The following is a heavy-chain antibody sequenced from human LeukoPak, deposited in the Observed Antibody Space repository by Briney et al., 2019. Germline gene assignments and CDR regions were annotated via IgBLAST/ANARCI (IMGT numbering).Heavy chain of an antibody. J-gene: IGHJ4*02. CDR1: GFTVSSNH. CDR3: AKDGGVAGTFGAFDY. CDR2: IYSGGST. D-gene: IGHD6-19*01. Sequence: GGSLRLSCAASGFTVSSNHMSWVRQAPGKGLEWVSVIYSGGSTYYADSVKGRFTISRDNSKNTLYLQMNSLRAEDAAVYYCAKDGGVAGTFGAFDYWGQGTLVTVSS. V-gene: IGHV3-53*01.